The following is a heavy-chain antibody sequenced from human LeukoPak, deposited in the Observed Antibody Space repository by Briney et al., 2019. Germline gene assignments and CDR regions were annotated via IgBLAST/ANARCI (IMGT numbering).Heavy chain of an antibody. V-gene: IGHV4-59*01. D-gene: IGHD3-16*01. CDR1: GGSIGSYY. CDR2: IYYSGST. Sequence: SETLSLTCTVSGGSIGSYYWSWIRQPPGKGLEWIGYIYYSGSTNYNPSLKSRVTISVDTSKNQFSLKLSSVTAADTAVYYCAREQDYGHFDYWGQGTLVTVSS. CDR3: AREQDYGHFDY. J-gene: IGHJ4*02.